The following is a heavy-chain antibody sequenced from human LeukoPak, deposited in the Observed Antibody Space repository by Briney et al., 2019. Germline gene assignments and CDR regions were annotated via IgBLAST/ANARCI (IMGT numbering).Heavy chain of an antibody. J-gene: IGHJ5*02. CDR1: GGSISSGGSS. V-gene: IGHV4-30-2*01. D-gene: IGHD3-3*01. CDR3: ARGPAAYDFWSGSRNWFDP. Sequence: SQTLSLTCAVSGGSISSGGSSWSWIRQPPGKGLEWIGYIYHSGSTYYNPSLKSRVTISVDRSKNQFSLKLSSVTAADTAVYYCARGPAAYDFWSGSRNWFDPWGQGTLVTVSS. CDR2: IYHSGST.